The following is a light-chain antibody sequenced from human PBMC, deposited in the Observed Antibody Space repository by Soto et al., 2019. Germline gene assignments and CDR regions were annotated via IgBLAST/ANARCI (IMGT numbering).Light chain of an antibody. Sequence: EIVLTQSPGTLSLSQGERATLSCRASQSVTSSYLAWYQQKPGQAPRLLIYEASNRATGISARFSGSGSGTDFTLTISSLEPEDFAVYYCQHRSDWPGFGQGTRLEI. CDR2: EAS. J-gene: IGKJ5*01. V-gene: IGKV3-11*01. CDR1: QSVTSSY. CDR3: QHRSDWPG.